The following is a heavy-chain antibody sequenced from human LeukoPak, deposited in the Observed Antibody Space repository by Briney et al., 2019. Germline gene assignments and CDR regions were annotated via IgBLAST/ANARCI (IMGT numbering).Heavy chain of an antibody. J-gene: IGHJ6*03. Sequence: GASVKVSCKASGYTFTSYDINWVRQATGQGLEWMGWMNPNSGNTGYAQKFQGRVTITADESTSTAYMELSSLRSEDTAVYYCARDQVRWPSRNYYYMDVWGKGTTVTISS. CDR2: MNPNSGNT. V-gene: IGHV1-8*01. CDR3: ARDQVRWPSRNYYYMDV. CDR1: GYTFTSYD. D-gene: IGHD2-15*01.